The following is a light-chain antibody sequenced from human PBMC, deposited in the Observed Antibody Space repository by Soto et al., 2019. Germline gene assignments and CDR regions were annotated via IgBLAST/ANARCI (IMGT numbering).Light chain of an antibody. Sequence: DIQMTQSPSSLSASVGDRVTITCRASQSIRIYLNWYQQKPGKAPELPIFAASSLQSGVPSRFSGSGSGTDFTLTISSLQPEDFATYYCQQSGDTPPWTFGQGTKVDIK. CDR2: AAS. J-gene: IGKJ1*01. CDR3: QQSGDTPPWT. V-gene: IGKV1-39*01. CDR1: QSIRIY.